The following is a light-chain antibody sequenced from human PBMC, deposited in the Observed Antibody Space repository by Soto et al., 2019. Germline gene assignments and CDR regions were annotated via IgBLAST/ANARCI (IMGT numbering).Light chain of an antibody. V-gene: IGLV2-11*01. Sequence: SVLTQPRSVSGSPGQPVTISCTGTSSDVGGYEYVSWYQRHPGEAPKLMIYDVTERPSGVPDRFSGSKSGNTASLTISGLQAEDEADYFCCSFAGSHSVVFGGGTKVTVL. CDR2: DVT. J-gene: IGLJ3*02. CDR1: SSDVGGYEY. CDR3: CSFAGSHSVV.